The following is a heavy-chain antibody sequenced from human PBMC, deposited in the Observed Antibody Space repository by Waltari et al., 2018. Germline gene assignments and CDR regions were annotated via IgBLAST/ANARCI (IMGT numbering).Heavy chain of an antibody. J-gene: IGHJ6*02. V-gene: IGHV3-74*03. CDR2: IINYESSL. CDR3: VRLAQRTYKSPVPGRHYYYGMDV. D-gene: IGHD3-10*01. Sequence: EEQLLESGGGLLQPGDSQRPSCAASGFRFSNNWINWVSQAPGKGLVCVARIINYESSLSYADSVKGRFTISRDNAKNTLFLQMKRLRAEDTAVYYCVRLAQRTYKSPVPGRHYYYGMDVWGQGTTVTVSS. CDR1: GFRFSNNW.